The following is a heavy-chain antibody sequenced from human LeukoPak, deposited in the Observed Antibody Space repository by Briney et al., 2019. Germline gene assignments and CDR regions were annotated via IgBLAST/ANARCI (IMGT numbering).Heavy chain of an antibody. CDR2: TKKKVKSYTT. CDR1: GFTFSDHY. D-gene: IGHD1-26*01. J-gene: IGHJ4*02. Sequence: GSSLRLSCAASGFTFSDHYMDWVRQAPGKGLEWVGRTKKKVKSYTTEYAASVTGRLSISTDDSKNLLCLHMNSLKPQDTAVYYCLAWVEGVGYWGQGTLVTVSS. V-gene: IGHV3-72*01. CDR3: LAWVEGVGY.